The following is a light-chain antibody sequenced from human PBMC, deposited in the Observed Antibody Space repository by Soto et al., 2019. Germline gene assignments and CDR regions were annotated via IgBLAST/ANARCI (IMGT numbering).Light chain of an antibody. CDR2: DVS. CDR3: SSYTSSSTLKV. CDR1: SSDVGGYNY. V-gene: IGLV2-14*01. J-gene: IGLJ3*02. Sequence: QSALTQPASASGSPGQSITISCTGTSSDVGGYNYVSWYQQHPGKAPKLMIYDVSNRPSGVSNRFSGSKSGNTASLTISGLQAEDEADYYCSSYTSSSTLKVFGGGTKLTVL.